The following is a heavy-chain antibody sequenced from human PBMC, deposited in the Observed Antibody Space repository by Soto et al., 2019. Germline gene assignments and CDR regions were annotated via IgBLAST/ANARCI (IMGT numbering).Heavy chain of an antibody. CDR2: ISYTGST. Sequence: QEQLQESGPRLVKPSETLSLTCSVSGGSISNYHWSWIRQPPGKGLEWIGYISYTGSTNYSPSLKSRVTMLLPTSKKQFSLKLSSVTAADTAVYYCARVAADAYWSGYDDYWGHGTLVTVSS. CDR3: ARVAADAYWSGYDDY. V-gene: IGHV4-59*01. D-gene: IGHD3-3*01. J-gene: IGHJ4*01. CDR1: GGSISNYH.